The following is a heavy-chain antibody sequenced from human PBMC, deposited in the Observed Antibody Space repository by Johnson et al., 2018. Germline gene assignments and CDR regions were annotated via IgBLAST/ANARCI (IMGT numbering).Heavy chain of an antibody. CDR1: GLTLGDYA. D-gene: IGHD5-18*01. CDR2: IRSKVFGGTT. CDR3: TREHKAMVTGYYYYYMDV. Sequence: VQLQESGGGLVQPGRSLRLSCTVSGLTLGDYAMRLFRQAPGQGLEWVGFIRSKVFGGTTEYAASVHGRFTISRDVSKSIANLQMNTLKTEDTAVYYCTREHKAMVTGYYYYYMDVWGQGTTVTVSS. J-gene: IGHJ6*03. V-gene: IGHV3-49*03.